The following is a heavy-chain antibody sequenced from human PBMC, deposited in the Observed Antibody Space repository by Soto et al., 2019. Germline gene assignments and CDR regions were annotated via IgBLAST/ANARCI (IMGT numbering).Heavy chain of an antibody. Sequence: ASVKVSCKASGYTFTSYGMSWVRQAPGQGLEWMGWISAYNGNTNYAQKLQGRVTMTTDTSTSTAYMELRSLRSDDTAVYYCARVVAGVVVPAARGGWFDPWGQGTLVTVSS. J-gene: IGHJ5*02. CDR3: ARVVAGVVVPAARGGWFDP. CDR1: GYTFTSYG. D-gene: IGHD2-2*01. CDR2: ISAYNGNT. V-gene: IGHV1-18*04.